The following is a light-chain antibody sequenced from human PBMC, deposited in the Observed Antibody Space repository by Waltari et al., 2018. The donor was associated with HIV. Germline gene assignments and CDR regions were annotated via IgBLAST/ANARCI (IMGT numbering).Light chain of an antibody. CDR1: SSNVGDYNY. J-gene: IGLJ2*01. CDR3: GSYITNTNVL. Sequence: QSALTQPASVSGSPGQSITISCTGTSSNVGDYNYVSWYQQHPGKAPRLIIYEVSNRPSGVSNRFSGSKSGNTASLTISGLQAEDEAYYYCGSYITNTNVLFGGGTRLTVL. CDR2: EVS. V-gene: IGLV2-14*01.